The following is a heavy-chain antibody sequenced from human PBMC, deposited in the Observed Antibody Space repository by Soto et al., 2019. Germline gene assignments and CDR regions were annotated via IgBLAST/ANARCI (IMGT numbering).Heavy chain of an antibody. CDR3: ARWDCSGGSCYSGY. Sequence: QVQLVQSGAEVKKPGSSVKVSCKASGGTFSSYTISWVRQAPGQGLEWMGRIIPILGIANYAQKFQGRVTITADKSTSTVYMELSSLRSEDTAVYYCARWDCSGGSCYSGYWGQGTLVTVSS. V-gene: IGHV1-69*02. CDR2: IIPILGIA. CDR1: GGTFSSYT. J-gene: IGHJ4*02. D-gene: IGHD2-15*01.